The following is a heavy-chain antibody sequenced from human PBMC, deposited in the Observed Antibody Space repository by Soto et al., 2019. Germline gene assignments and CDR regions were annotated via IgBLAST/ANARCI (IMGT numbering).Heavy chain of an antibody. D-gene: IGHD3-10*01. V-gene: IGHV3-48*02. Sequence: EVQLVESGGGLVQPGGSLRLSCAASGFTFSLYSMSWVRQAPGKGLEWVSYISRSSTGIHYADSVKGRFTISRDDATNSMQLQMNSLGDGDTGVYYCARAVTWGLDVWGQGTTVSISS. CDR1: GFTFSLYS. J-gene: IGHJ6*02. CDR3: ARAVTWGLDV. CDR2: ISRSSTGI.